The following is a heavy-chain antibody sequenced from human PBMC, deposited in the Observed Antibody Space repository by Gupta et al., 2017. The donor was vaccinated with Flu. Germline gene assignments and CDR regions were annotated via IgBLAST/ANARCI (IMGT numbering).Heavy chain of an antibody. V-gene: IGHV4-34*01. CDR3: ARGFSSGWFSQAMGF. J-gene: IGHJ4*02. CDR2: SDPNGTK. D-gene: IGHD6-19*01. Sequence: FYWTWVRQTAGGGLEWIGESDPNGTKNYNTSHAGRMNISVDTSQSQFSLRLTSVTAGDTAMYYWARGFSSGWFSQAMGFWGQGTLVSVSS. CDR1: FY.